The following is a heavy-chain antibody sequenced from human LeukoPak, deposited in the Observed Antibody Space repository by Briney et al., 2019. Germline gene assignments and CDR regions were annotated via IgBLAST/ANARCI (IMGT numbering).Heavy chain of an antibody. V-gene: IGHV1-2*02. CDR3: AREVGSSGYDGRDY. Sequence: ASVKVSCTASGYTFTGYYMHWVRQAPGQGLEWMGWINPNSGGTNYAQKFQGRVAMTRDTSISTAYMELSRLRSDDTAVYYCAREVGSSGYDGRDYWGQGTLVTVSS. J-gene: IGHJ4*02. CDR2: INPNSGGT. D-gene: IGHD5-12*01. CDR1: GYTFTGYY.